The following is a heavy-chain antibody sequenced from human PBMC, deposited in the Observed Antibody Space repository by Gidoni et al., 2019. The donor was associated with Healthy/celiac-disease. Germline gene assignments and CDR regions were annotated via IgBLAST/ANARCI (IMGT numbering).Heavy chain of an antibody. J-gene: IGHJ6*02. CDR2: ISSSGSTI. Sequence: EVQLVESGGGLVQPGGSLRLSCAASGFAFSSYEMNWVRQAPGKGLEWVAYISSSGSTIYYADSVKGRFTISRDNAKNSLYLQMNSLRAEDTAVYYCARSEGNYYGMDVWGQGTTVTVSS. CDR3: ARSEGNYYGMDV. V-gene: IGHV3-48*03. CDR1: GFAFSSYE.